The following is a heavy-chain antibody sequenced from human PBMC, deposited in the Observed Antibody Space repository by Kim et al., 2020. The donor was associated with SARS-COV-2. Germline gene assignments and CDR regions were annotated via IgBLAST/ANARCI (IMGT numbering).Heavy chain of an antibody. CDR1: GFTFDDYG. Sequence: GGSLRLSCAASGFTFDDYGMSWVRQAPGKGLEWVSGINWNGGSTGYADSVKGRFTISRDNAKNSLYLQMNSLRAEDTALYHCARDYPAEEIAAGDDAFDIWGQGTMVTVSS. CDR3: ARDYPAEEIAAGDDAFDI. D-gene: IGHD6-13*01. V-gene: IGHV3-20*01. J-gene: IGHJ3*02. CDR2: INWNGGST.